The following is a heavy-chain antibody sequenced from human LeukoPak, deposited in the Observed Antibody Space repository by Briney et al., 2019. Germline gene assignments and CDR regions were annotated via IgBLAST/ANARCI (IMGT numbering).Heavy chain of an antibody. CDR3: ARLHKLLGSGWYGLDY. CDR2: TYYRSKWSN. Sequence: SQTLSLTCAISGDRVSNNSAVWNWIRQSPSRGLEWLGRTYYRSKWSNDYAVSVKSRITIKPDTSKDQFSLHLDSVTPEDTAVYYCARLHKLLGSGWYGLDYWGQGTLVTVSS. D-gene: IGHD6-19*01. CDR1: GDRVSNNSAV. V-gene: IGHV6-1*01. J-gene: IGHJ4*02.